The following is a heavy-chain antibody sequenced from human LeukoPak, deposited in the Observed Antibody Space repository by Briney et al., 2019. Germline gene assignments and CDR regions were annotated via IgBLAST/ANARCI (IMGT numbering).Heavy chain of an antibody. J-gene: IGHJ4*02. D-gene: IGHD4-17*01. CDR3: AKTSGYGDYEAYFDY. CDR2: ISGSGGST. CDR1: GFTFSSYA. Sequence: GGSLRLSCAASGFTFSSYAMSWVRQAPGKGLEWVSAISGSGGSTYYADSVKGRFTISRVNSKNTLYLQMNSLRAEDTAVYYCAKTSGYGDYEAYFDYWGQGTLVTVSS. V-gene: IGHV3-23*01.